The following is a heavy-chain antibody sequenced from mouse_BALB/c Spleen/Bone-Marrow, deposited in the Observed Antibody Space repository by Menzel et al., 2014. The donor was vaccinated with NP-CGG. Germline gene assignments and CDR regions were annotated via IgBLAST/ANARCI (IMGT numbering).Heavy chain of an antibody. Sequence: VQLKQSGAELVRSGASVKLSCTASGFNIKDYYMHWVKQRPEQGLEWIGWIDPENGDTEYAPKFQGKATMTADTSSNTAYLQLSSLTSEDTAAYYCNVWDGNYFFDYWGQGTTLTVSS. V-gene: IGHV14-4*02. CDR1: GFNIKDYY. J-gene: IGHJ2*01. CDR2: IDPENGDT. CDR3: NVWDGNYFFDY. D-gene: IGHD2-1*01.